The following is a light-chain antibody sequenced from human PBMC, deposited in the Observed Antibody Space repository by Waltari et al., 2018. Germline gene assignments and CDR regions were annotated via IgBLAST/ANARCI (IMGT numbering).Light chain of an antibody. CDR3: QQRSEWPLT. J-gene: IGKJ4*01. CDR2: DAS. Sequence: EIVLTQSPATLSLSPGARATLSCRASQDISNYLGWYQQKLGQAPRLLIYDASNRATGIPARFSGSGSATDFTLTISRLEPEDFAVYYCQQRSEWPLTFGGGTKVEIK. V-gene: IGKV3-11*01. CDR1: QDISNY.